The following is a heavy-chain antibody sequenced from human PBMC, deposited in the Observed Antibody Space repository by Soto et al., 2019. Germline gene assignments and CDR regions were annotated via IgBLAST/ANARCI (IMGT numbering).Heavy chain of an antibody. CDR3: ARDPLGTPFGYFKY. V-gene: IGHV4-31*03. J-gene: IGHJ4*02. D-gene: IGHD3-16*01. CDR1: GGSISSGGYY. Sequence: QAQLQESGPGLVKPSQTLSLTCTVSGGSISSGGYYWSWIRQHPGKGLEWIGNIYYSGSTYYNPSLKSRVTISVDTSKNQFSLKLSSVIAADTAVYYCARDPLGTPFGYFKYWGQGTLVNVSS. CDR2: IYYSGST.